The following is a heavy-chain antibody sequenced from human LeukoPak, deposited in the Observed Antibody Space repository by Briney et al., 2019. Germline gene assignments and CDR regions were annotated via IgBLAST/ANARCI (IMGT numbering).Heavy chain of an antibody. D-gene: IGHD1-26*01. Sequence: GASVNVSCTASGYTFTSYGISWVRQAPGRGLEWMGWISAYNGNTNYAQKLQGRVTMTTDTSTSTAYMELRSLRSDDTAVYYCARERSGSYRFDYWGQGTLVTVSS. CDR3: ARERSGSYRFDY. J-gene: IGHJ4*02. CDR2: ISAYNGNT. CDR1: GYTFTSYG. V-gene: IGHV1-18*01.